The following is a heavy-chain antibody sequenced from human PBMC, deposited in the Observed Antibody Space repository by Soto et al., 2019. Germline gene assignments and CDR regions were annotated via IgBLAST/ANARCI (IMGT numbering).Heavy chain of an antibody. Sequence: ASVKVSCKASGYTFISYDINWVRQATGQGLEWMGWMNPNSGNTGYAQKFQGRVTMTRNTSISTAYMELSSLRSEDTAVYYCARVLRVGRGYYYYYYMDVWGKGTTVTVSS. J-gene: IGHJ6*03. D-gene: IGHD2-8*02. V-gene: IGHV1-8*01. CDR3: ARVLRVGRGYYYYYYMDV. CDR1: GYTFISYD. CDR2: MNPNSGNT.